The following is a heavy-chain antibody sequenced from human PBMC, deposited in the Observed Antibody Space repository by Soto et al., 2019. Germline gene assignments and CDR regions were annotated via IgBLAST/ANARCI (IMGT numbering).Heavy chain of an antibody. CDR3: ARHKSGSDWLDP. CDR2: MFYSGAT. J-gene: IGHJ5*02. V-gene: IGHV4-39*01. CDR1: GGSISDISYC. D-gene: IGHD2-15*01. Sequence: SATLSLTCTVSGGSISDISYCWGWIRQPPGKGLQWIGCMFYSGATYYNPSLKNRVTLSVDTSNNEFSLKLVSVTAPDTAVYYCARHKSGSDWLDPWGQGTLVTVSS.